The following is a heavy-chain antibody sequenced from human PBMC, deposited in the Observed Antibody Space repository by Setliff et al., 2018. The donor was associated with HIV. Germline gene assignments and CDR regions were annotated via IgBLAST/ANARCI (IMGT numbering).Heavy chain of an antibody. J-gene: IGHJ4*02. CDR3: ARGKNYYDSSGYHY. CDR2: IYYSGST. Sequence: SETLSLTCTVSDGSMTSNYWSWIRQPPGKGLEWIGYIYYSGSTNYNPSLKSRVTISVDTSKNQFSLKLSSVTAADTAVYYCARGKNYYDSSGYHYWGQGTLVTVSS. V-gene: IGHV4-59*01. CDR1: DGSMTSNY. D-gene: IGHD3-22*01.